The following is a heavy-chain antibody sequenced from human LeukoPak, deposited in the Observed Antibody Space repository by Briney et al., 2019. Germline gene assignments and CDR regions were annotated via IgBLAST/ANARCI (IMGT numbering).Heavy chain of an antibody. CDR1: GGSFSGYY. CDR3: ARGLRYITIFGVSDAFDI. D-gene: IGHD3-3*01. J-gene: IGHJ3*02. Sequence: PSETLSLTCAVYGGSFSGYYWSWIRQPPGKGLEWIGEINHSGSTNYNPSLKSRVTISVDTTKNQFSLKLRSVTAADTAVYYCARGLRYITIFGVSDAFDIWGQGTMVTVSS. V-gene: IGHV4-34*01. CDR2: INHSGST.